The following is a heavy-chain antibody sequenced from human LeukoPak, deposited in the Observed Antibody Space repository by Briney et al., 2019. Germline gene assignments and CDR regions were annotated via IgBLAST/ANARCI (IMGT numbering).Heavy chain of an antibody. V-gene: IGHV4-31*03. CDR1: GGSISSGGYY. CDR2: IYYSGST. D-gene: IGHD3-3*01. CDR3: ARERWYYDFWSGYYKDV. J-gene: IGHJ6*02. Sequence: SQTLSLTCTVSGGSISSGGYYWGWIRQHPGKGLEWIGYIYYSGSTYYNPSLKSRVTISVDTSKNQFSLKLSSVTAADTAVYYCARERWYYDFWSGYYKDVWGQGTTVTVSS.